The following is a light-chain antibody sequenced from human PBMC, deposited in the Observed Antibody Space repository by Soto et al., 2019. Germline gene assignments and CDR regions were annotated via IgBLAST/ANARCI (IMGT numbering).Light chain of an antibody. J-gene: IGKJ5*01. CDR3: QQANSFPIT. Sequence: IPLTHSPSTLSASLSYRFTNTSRASQSISVWLAWYQQKAGKAPNLLIYKASRLESGVPSRFSGSGSGTDFTLTISSLQPEDFATYYCQQANSFPITFGQGTRLEIK. CDR1: QSISVW. V-gene: IGKV1-5*03. CDR2: KAS.